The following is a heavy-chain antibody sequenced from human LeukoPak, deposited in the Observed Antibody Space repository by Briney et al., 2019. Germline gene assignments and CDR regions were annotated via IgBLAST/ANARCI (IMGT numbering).Heavy chain of an antibody. CDR2: IYSGGST. D-gene: IGHD3-16*01. CDR1: DFTVSSNY. J-gene: IGHJ3*01. Sequence: GGSLRLSCAASDFTVSSNYMSWVRQAPGKGLEWVSTIYSGGSTYYADSVKGRFTISRDNSKNTLYLQMNSLRAGDTAVYYCASHKAYRAFDVWGQGTMAIVSS. CDR3: ASHKAYRAFDV. V-gene: IGHV3-66*02.